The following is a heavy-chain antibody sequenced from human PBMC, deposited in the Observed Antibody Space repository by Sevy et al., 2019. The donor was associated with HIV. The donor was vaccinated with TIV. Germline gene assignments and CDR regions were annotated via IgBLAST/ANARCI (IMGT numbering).Heavy chain of an antibody. V-gene: IGHV3-9*01. J-gene: IGHJ4*02. CDR3: AKGSNYTPNWRGDY. CDR2: ISWNSANI. CDR1: GFTFDDYA. Sequence: GGSLRLSCAASGFTFDDYAMHWVRQAPGKGLEWVSGISWNSANICYADSVKGRFTISRDNAKKSTYLQINSLRAEDTALYYCAKGSNYTPNWRGDYWGQGTLVTVSS. D-gene: IGHD2-2*02.